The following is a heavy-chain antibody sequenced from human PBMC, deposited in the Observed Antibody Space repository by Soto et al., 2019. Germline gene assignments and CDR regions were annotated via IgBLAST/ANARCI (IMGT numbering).Heavy chain of an antibody. V-gene: IGHV3-30*03. D-gene: IGHD3-10*01. Sequence: QAHLVESGGGVVQPGRSLRLSCAASGFTFTSYGMHWVRQAPGTRLEWVAVISYDGGLQHYADSVKGRFTISRDNSKTMLLLQMNTRRAEDTAGHYWVSDRGSGLASVPYPWGQGTLVSVSS. J-gene: IGHJ5*02. CDR3: VSDRGSGLASVPYP. CDR1: GFTFTSYG. CDR2: ISYDGGLQ.